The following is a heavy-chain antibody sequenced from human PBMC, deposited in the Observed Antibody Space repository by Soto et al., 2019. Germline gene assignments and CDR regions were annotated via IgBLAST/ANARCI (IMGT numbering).Heavy chain of an antibody. D-gene: IGHD2-2*01. J-gene: IGHJ3*02. Sequence: ASVKVSCKASGYTFTSYDINWVRQATGQGLEWMGWMNPNSGNTGYAQKFQGRVTMTRNTSISTAYMELSSLRSEDTAVYYCAGYCSSTSCYGGGYDAFDIWGQGTMVTVSS. CDR2: MNPNSGNT. CDR3: AGYCSSTSCYGGGYDAFDI. V-gene: IGHV1-8*01. CDR1: GYTFTSYD.